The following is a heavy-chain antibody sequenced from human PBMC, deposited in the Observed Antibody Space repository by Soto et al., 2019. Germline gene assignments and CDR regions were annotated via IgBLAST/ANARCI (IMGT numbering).Heavy chain of an antibody. V-gene: IGHV4-39*01. Sequence: SETLSLTCTVSGGSISSSSYYWGWIRQPPGKGLEWIGSIYYSGSTYYNPSLKSRVTISVDTSKNQFSLKLSSVTAADTAVYYCARQVRGYDVVYNWFDPWGQGTLVTVSS. CDR3: ARQVRGYDVVYNWFDP. CDR2: IYYSGST. D-gene: IGHD5-12*01. CDR1: GGSISSSSYY. J-gene: IGHJ5*02.